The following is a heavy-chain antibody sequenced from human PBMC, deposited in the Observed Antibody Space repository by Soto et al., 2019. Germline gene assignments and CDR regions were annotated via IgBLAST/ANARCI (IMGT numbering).Heavy chain of an antibody. Sequence: EVQLLESGGGLVQPGGSLRLSCAASGFTFSSYAMNWVRQAPGKGLEWVSVISGSGGSTYYADAVKGRFTISRDNSKNTLYLQMNSLKAEDTAVYYCAKRTVGWYFDLWGRGTLVTVSS. CDR2: ISGSGGST. CDR3: AKRTVGWYFDL. CDR1: GFTFSSYA. D-gene: IGHD4-17*01. V-gene: IGHV3-23*01. J-gene: IGHJ2*01.